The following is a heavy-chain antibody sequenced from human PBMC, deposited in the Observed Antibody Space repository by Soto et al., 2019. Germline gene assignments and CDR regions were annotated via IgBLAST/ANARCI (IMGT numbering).Heavy chain of an antibody. J-gene: IGHJ4*02. CDR2: IDPSDSYT. CDR3: ARLQAAAGDNYPTFDY. V-gene: IGHV5-10-1*01. CDR1: GYSFTSYW. Sequence: EVQLVQSGAEVKKPGESLRISCKGSGYSFTSYWISWVRQMPWKGLEWMGRIDPSDSYTNYSPSFQCHVTISADQSISNAYLQWSSMKASDTAMYYCARLQAAAGDNYPTFDYWGQGTLVTVSS. D-gene: IGHD6-13*01.